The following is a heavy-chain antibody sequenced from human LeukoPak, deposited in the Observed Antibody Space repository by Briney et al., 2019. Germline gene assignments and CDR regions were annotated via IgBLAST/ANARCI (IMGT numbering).Heavy chain of an antibody. CDR3: ARVGTIFGVVITHNWFDP. D-gene: IGHD3-3*01. J-gene: IGHJ5*02. CDR2: INPNSGGT. V-gene: IGHV1-2*02. CDR1: GGTFSSYA. Sequence: ASVKVSCKASGGTFSSYAISWVRQAPGQGLEWMGWINPNSGGTNYAQKFQGRVTMTRDTSISTAYMELSRLRSDDTAVYYCARVGTIFGVVITHNWFDPWGQGTLVTVSS.